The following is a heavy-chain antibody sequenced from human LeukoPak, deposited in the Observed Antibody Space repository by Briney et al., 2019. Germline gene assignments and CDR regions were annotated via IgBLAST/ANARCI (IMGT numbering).Heavy chain of an antibody. CDR2: ISGSGGST. V-gene: IGHV3-23*01. CDR3: AKDHLDLYSSGWYVY. D-gene: IGHD6-19*01. CDR1: GFTFSSYA. J-gene: IGHJ4*02. Sequence: PGGSLRLSCAASGFTFSSYAMSWVRQAPGKGLEWVSAISGSGGSTYYADSVKGRFTISRDNSKNTLYLQMNSLRAEDTAVYYCAKDHLDLYSSGWYVYWGQGTLVTVSS.